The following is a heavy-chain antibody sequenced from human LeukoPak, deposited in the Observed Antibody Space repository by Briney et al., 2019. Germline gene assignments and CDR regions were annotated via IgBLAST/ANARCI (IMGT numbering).Heavy chain of an antibody. J-gene: IGHJ1*01. V-gene: IGHV3-43*01. CDR3: AKASIVGEGDFDGFQH. Sequence: GGALRLSSAASGFTFDDYTMHWVRQAPGEGLWWVSLISWDGVSTHYADSLKSRFTISRDNIQKSLYMQKNSLRKADTALYNSAKASIVGEGDFDGFQHWGQGTLGTVSS. D-gene: IGHD1-26*01. CDR1: GFTFDDYT. CDR2: ISWDGVST.